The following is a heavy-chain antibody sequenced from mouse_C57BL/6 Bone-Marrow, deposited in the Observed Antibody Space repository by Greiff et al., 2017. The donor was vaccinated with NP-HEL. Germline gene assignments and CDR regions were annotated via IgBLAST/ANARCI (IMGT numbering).Heavy chain of an antibody. J-gene: IGHJ1*03. D-gene: IGHD1-1*01. Sequence: EVKLVESGGDLVKPGGSLKLSCAASGFTFSSYGMSWVRQTPDKRLEWVATISSGGSYTYYPDSVKGRFTISRDNAKNTLYLQRSSLKSEDTAMYYCARQSTYYYGSSYWYFDVWGTGTTVTVSS. V-gene: IGHV5-6*01. CDR2: ISSGGSYT. CDR3: ARQSTYYYGSSYWYFDV. CDR1: GFTFSSYG.